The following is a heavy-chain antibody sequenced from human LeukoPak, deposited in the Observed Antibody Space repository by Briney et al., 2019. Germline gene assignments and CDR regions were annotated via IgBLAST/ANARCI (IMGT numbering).Heavy chain of an antibody. CDR2: IYYSGST. J-gene: IGHJ3*02. CDR1: GGSISSYY. D-gene: IGHD3-10*01. CDR3: ARCITHDAFDI. Sequence: SETLSLTCTVSGGSISSYYWSWIRQPPGKGLEWIGYIYYSGSTNYNPSLKSRVTISVDRSKNQFSLKLSSVTAADTAVYYCARCITHDAFDIWGQGTMVTVSS. V-gene: IGHV4-59*12.